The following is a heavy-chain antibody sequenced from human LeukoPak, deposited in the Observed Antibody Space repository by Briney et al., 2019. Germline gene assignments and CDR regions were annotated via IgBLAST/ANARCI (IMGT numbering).Heavy chain of an antibody. Sequence: GSSVKVSCKASGGTFSSYAISWVRQAPGQGLEWMGGIIPIFGTANYAQKFQGRVTITADKSTSTAYMERSSLRSEDTAVYYCAAYQGGSGSYYPHQSYYYYMDVWGKGTTVTVSS. CDR3: AAYQGGSGSYYPHQSYYYYMDV. D-gene: IGHD3-10*01. CDR1: GGTFSSYA. V-gene: IGHV1-69*06. J-gene: IGHJ6*03. CDR2: IIPIFGTA.